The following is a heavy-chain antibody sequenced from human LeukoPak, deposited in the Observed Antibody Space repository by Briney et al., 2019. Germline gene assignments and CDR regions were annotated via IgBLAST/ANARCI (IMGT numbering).Heavy chain of an antibody. D-gene: IGHD3-10*01. V-gene: IGHV3-7*01. CDR2: INQVGSET. Sequence: PGGSLRLSCVGSGLTFSTYWMTWVRQAPGRGLEWVANINQVGSETYYVDSVKGRFTVSRDNAKNSLFLQMDSLRDEDTALYYCARGRPDYYGSGTYYPYFYGLDVWGQGTTVTVSS. J-gene: IGHJ6*02. CDR1: GLTFSTYW. CDR3: ARGRPDYYGSGTYYPYFYGLDV.